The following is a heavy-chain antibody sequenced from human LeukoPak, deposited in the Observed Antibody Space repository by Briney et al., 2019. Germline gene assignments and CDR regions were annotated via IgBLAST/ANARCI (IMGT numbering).Heavy chain of an antibody. Sequence: ASVKVSCKVSGYTLTELSMHWVRQAPGKGLEWMGGFDPEDGETIYAQKFQGRVTMTEDTSTDTAYMELSSLRSEDTAVYYCARGSEGYDFWSGYHGAFDYWGQGTLVTVSS. CDR2: FDPEDGET. CDR3: ARGSEGYDFWSGYHGAFDY. V-gene: IGHV1-24*01. D-gene: IGHD3-3*01. CDR1: GYTLTELS. J-gene: IGHJ4*02.